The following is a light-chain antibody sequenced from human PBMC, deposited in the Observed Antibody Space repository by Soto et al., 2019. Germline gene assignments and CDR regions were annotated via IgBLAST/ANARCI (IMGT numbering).Light chain of an antibody. Sequence: DIQMTQSPSSLSASVGDRVTITCRASQTVSTYLNLYQQEPGKAPKLLIYAASSLQSRVPSMFSSSGSGTDITLTISSLHPDYFAAYYCQQSHGIPYTFGQGTKLEIK. J-gene: IGKJ2*01. V-gene: IGKV1-39*01. CDR1: QTVSTY. CDR2: AAS. CDR3: QQSHGIPYT.